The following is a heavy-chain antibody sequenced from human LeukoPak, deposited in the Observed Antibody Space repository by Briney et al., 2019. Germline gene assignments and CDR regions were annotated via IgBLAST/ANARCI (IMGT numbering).Heavy chain of an antibody. CDR1: GFTVSSNY. J-gene: IGHJ3*02. D-gene: IGHD3-22*01. CDR2: VYSGGRT. V-gene: IGHV3-53*01. CDR3: AREIDYYDSSGYFDI. Sequence: GGSLRLSCAASGFTVSSNYMSWVRQAPGKGLEWVAVVYSGGRTYYADSVKGRFTISSDNSKNTLYLQMNSLRAEDTAVYYCAREIDYYDSSGYFDIWGQGTMVTVSS.